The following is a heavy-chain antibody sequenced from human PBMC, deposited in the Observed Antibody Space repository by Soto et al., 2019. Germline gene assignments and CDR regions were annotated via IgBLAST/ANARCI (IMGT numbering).Heavy chain of an antibody. CDR2: ISHSGTV. CDR1: SVSITSSNW. J-gene: IGHJ4*02. D-gene: IGHD3-16*01. V-gene: IGHV4-4*02. Sequence: PSETLSLTCDVSSVSITSSNWWTWVRQPPGKGLEWLGKISHSGTVNYNATLRSRVTISVDKPKNQLSLKLMSVTAADTAVYYCARDYDGFDYWGPGILLTVSS. CDR3: ARDYDGFDY.